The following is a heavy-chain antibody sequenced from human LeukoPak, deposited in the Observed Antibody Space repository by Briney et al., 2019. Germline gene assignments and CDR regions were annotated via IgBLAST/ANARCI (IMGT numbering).Heavy chain of an antibody. CDR3: VYSGNYRFDY. V-gene: IGHV3-30-3*01. Sequence: PGRSLRLSCAASGITFSSYAMHWVRQAPGKGLEWVAVISYDGSNKYYADSVKGRFTISRDNSKNTLYVQMDSLRVEDTAIYYCVYSGNYRFDYWGQGTLVTVSS. J-gene: IGHJ4*02. D-gene: IGHD1-26*01. CDR1: GITFSSYA. CDR2: ISYDGSNK.